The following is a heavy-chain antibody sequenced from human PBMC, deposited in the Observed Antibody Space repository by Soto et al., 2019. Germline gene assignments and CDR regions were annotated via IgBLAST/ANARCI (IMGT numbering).Heavy chain of an antibody. CDR3: ARDRGSYSSGWYDAFDI. J-gene: IGHJ3*02. CDR1: GGTFSSYA. V-gene: IGHV1-69*13. Sequence: SVKVSCKASGGTFSSYAISWVRQAPGQGLEWMGGIIPIFGTANYAQKFQGRVTITADESTSTAYMELSSLRSEDTAVYYCARDRGSYSSGWYDAFDIWGQGTMVTVSS. CDR2: IIPIFGTA. D-gene: IGHD6-19*01.